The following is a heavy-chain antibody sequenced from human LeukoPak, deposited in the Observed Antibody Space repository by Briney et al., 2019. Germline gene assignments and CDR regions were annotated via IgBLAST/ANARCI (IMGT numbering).Heavy chain of an antibody. V-gene: IGHV3-72*01. Sequence: GGSLRLSCAASGFSFSDHYMDWVRQAPGKGLEWVGRTRNKAHSYTTEYAASVKGRFTISRDDSKNSLYLQMNSLKTEDTAVYYCARDQYCCGGTCPYGMDVWGQGTTVTVSS. CDR1: GFSFSDHY. J-gene: IGHJ6*02. D-gene: IGHD2-15*01. CDR3: ARDQYCCGGTCPYGMDV. CDR2: TRNKAHSYTT.